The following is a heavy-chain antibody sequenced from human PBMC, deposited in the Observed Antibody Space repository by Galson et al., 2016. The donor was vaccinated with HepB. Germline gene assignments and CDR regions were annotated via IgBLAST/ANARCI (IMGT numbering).Heavy chain of an antibody. CDR3: ALGSSRSTWERLAYFDQ. Sequence: SVKVSCKASGGTFSSYAISWVRQAPGKGLEWMGGIIPILGTAKYEQKFPGRVTIAADKSTSTAYMELSSLRSEDTAVYSCALGSSRSTWERLAYFDQWGQGTPVTVSS. CDR1: GGTFSSYA. CDR2: IIPILGTA. V-gene: IGHV1-69*06. J-gene: IGHJ4*02. D-gene: IGHD1-26*01.